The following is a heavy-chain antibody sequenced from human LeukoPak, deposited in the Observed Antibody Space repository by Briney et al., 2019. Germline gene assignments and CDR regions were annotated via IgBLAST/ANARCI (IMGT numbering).Heavy chain of an antibody. CDR1: GFTFSSYA. J-gene: IGHJ3*02. CDR3: AKAKGLPAAIGSAFDI. D-gene: IGHD2-2*01. V-gene: IGHV3-23*01. CDR2: ISNSGGST. Sequence: GGSLRLSCAASGFTFSSYAMSWVRQAPGKGLEWVSGISNSGGSTYYADSVKGRFTISRDNSKNTLDLQMNSLRAEDTAVYYCAKAKGLPAAIGSAFDIWGQGTMVTVSS.